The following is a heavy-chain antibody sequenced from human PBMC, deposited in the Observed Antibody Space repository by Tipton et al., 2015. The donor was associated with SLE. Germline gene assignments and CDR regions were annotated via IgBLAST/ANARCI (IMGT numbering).Heavy chain of an antibody. V-gene: IGHV3-74*01. CDR2: INSDGSST. CDR3: AFLMGSSGWYYFDY. Sequence: SLRLSCAASGFTFSSYWMHWVRQAPGKGLVWVSRINSDGSSTSYADSVKGRFTLSRDNAKNTLYLQMNSLRAEDTAVYYCAFLMGSSGWYYFDYWGQGTLVTVSS. CDR1: GFTFSSYW. D-gene: IGHD6-19*01. J-gene: IGHJ4*02.